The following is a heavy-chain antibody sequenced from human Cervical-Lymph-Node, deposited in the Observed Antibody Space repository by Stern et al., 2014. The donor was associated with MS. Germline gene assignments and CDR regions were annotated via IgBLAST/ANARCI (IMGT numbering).Heavy chain of an antibody. D-gene: IGHD1-1*01. Sequence: ESGPALVKPTQTLTLTCTFSGFSLSTSEVCVGWIRQPPGKALEWLARIDWDNDKFYSTSLKTRLTISKDTSKNQVVLRMTNMDPVDTGTYYCARIKGYASFDYWGRGNLVTVSS. J-gene: IGHJ4*02. CDR3: ARIKGYASFDY. V-gene: IGHV2-70*17. CDR2: IDWDNDK. CDR1: GFSLSTSEVC.